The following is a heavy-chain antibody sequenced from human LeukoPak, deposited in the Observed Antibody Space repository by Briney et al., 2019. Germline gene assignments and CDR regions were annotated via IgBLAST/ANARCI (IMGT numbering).Heavy chain of an antibody. J-gene: IGHJ4*02. D-gene: IGHD2-2*01. V-gene: IGHV3-21*01. CDR1: GFTFSGYV. CDR3: ARLPAYCSSTSCYYDY. CDR2: ITFSSSHI. Sequence: GGSLRLSCAASGFTFSGYVMTWVRQAPGKGLECVSSITFSSSHIYYADSVKGRFTISRDNTKDSLYLQMNSLRAEDTAVYYCARLPAYCSSTSCYYDYWGQGTLVTVSS.